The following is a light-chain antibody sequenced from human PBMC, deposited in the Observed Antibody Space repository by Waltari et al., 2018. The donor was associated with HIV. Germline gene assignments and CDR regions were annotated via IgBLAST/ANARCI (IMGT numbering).Light chain of an antibody. V-gene: IGLV2-14*03. CDR3: SSYTNSDTRV. J-gene: IGLJ1*01. Sequence: QSALTQPASVSGSPGQSITISCTGTSSDIGRYQFVSWSQQHPGKAPKLMIYDVSTRAPGVSNRFSGSKSGDTASLTISGLQAEDEADYYCSSYTNSDTRVFGTGTKVTVL. CDR2: DVS. CDR1: SSDIGRYQF.